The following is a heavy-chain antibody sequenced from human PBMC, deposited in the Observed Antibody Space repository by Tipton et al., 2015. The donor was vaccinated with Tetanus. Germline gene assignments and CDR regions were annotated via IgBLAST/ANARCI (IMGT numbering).Heavy chain of an antibody. D-gene: IGHD2-2*01. CDR2: INHSGST. Sequence: TLSLTCAVYGGSFSDYYWSWIRQPPGKGLEWIGEINHSGSTNYNPSLKSRVTISVDTSKNQFSLKLSSVTAADTAVYYCARGLLVVVPAARGRYNWFDPWGQGTLVTVSS. J-gene: IGHJ5*02. CDR1: GGSFSDYY. V-gene: IGHV4-34*01. CDR3: ARGLLVVVPAARGRYNWFDP.